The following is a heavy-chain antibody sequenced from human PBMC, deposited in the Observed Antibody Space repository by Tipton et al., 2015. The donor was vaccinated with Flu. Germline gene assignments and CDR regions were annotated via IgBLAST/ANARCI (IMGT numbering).Heavy chain of an antibody. D-gene: IGHD2-15*01. CDR1: GGSFSGYY. CDR2: INHSGST. J-gene: IGHJ3*02. CDR3: LAHCSGGRCSHAFDI. Sequence: TLSLTCAVHGGSFSGYYWSWIRQPPGKGLEWIGEINHSGSTNYNPSLKSRVTISGDTSKNQFSLKLSSVTAADTAVFYCLAHCSGGRCSHAFDIWGQGTMVTVSS. V-gene: IGHV4-34*01.